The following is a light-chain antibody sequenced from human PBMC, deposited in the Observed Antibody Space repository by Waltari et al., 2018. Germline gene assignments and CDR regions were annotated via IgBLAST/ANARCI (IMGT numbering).Light chain of an antibody. CDR1: QSVSSN. CDR3: QQYHDWPPYT. V-gene: IGKV3-15*01. CDR2: GAS. Sequence: EIVMTQSPATLSVSPGEGATLSCRASQSVSSNLAWYQHKPGQAPRPLIFGASRRASGITARFSGSGCGTEFTLTISCLQSEDFALYYCQQYHDWPPYTFGPGTKLEIK. J-gene: IGKJ2*01.